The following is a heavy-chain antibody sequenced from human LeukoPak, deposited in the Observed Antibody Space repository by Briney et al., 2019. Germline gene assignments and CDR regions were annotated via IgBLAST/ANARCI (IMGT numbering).Heavy chain of an antibody. CDR1: GFTLTNYA. CDR2: ISGSGGST. J-gene: IGHJ4*02. D-gene: IGHD3-16*01. Sequence: GGSLRLSCAASGFTLTNYAMMTWVRQAPRKGLVWVFSISGSGGSTYYADSVKGRFTISRDNPKNTLYLQMNSLRAEDTAVYYCARPTGGGRDFDYWGQGTLVTVSS. V-gene: IGHV3-23*01. CDR3: ARPTGGGRDFDY.